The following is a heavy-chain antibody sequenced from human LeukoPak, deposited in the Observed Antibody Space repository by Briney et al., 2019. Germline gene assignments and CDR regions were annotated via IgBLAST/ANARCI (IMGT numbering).Heavy chain of an antibody. D-gene: IGHD4-11*01. Sequence: SQTLSLTCTVSGGSFSSGGYYWSWIRQPPGTGLEWLGYIYHSGSTYYNPSLKSRVTISVDRSKNQFSLKLSSVTAADTAVDYCARASVTYYYYYYMDVWGKGTTVTVSS. J-gene: IGHJ6*03. CDR2: IYHSGST. CDR1: GGSFSSGGYY. V-gene: IGHV4-30-2*01. CDR3: ARASVTYYYYYYMDV.